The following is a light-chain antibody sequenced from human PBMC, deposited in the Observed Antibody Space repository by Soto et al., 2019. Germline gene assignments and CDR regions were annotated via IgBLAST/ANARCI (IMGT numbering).Light chain of an antibody. Sequence: EIVMTQSPPSLTVTPGEAASISCRSSQRLQHSNGNTFLDWYLQKPGQSPQLLIYLGSNRASGVPDRVSGSEAGTDFTLKISRVEAEDVGVYYCMHALQTPYTFGQGTKLEIK. J-gene: IGKJ2*01. CDR3: MHALQTPYT. CDR2: LGS. CDR1: QRLQHSNGNTF. V-gene: IGKV2-28*01.